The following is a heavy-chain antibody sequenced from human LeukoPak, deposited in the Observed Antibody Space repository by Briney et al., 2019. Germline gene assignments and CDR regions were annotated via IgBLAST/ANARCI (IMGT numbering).Heavy chain of an antibody. J-gene: IGHJ4*02. V-gene: IGHV3-23*01. CDR3: AKDTYSSSPYYFDY. D-gene: IGHD6-6*01. CDR2: ISSGGST. Sequence: GGSLRLSCAASGLTFSSHWMHWVRQAPGKGLKWVSGISSGGSTYYADSVKGRFTISRDNSKNTLFLQMNSLRAEDTAVYYCAKDTYSSSPYYFDYWGQGTLVTVSS. CDR1: GLTFSSHW.